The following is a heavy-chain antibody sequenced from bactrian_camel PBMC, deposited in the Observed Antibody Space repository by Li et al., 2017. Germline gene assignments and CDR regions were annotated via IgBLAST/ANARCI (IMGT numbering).Heavy chain of an antibody. Sequence: VQLVESGGGSALAGGSVRLSCAASGYTYCMAWFRQAAGKEREGVAAIIGVGVGITMYADSVKGRFTISKDSAKNLLYLQMSSLKPEDTATYYCAAGPRVCNLKRPTDFGYWGQGTQVTVS. V-gene: IGHV3S42*01. CDR1: GYTYC. CDR2: IIGVGVGIT. J-gene: IGHJ6*01. D-gene: IGHD4*01. CDR3: AAGPRVCNLKRPTDFGY.